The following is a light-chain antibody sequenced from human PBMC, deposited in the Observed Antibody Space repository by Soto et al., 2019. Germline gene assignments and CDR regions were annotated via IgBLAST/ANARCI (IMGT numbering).Light chain of an antibody. CDR1: SSNIGSNF. CDR2: RNN. CDR3: AAWDDSLSAHV. J-gene: IGLJ1*01. Sequence: QSALTQPPSASGTPGQRVTISCSGSSSNIGSNFVYWYQQLPGTAPTLLIYRNNQRPSGVPDRFSGSKSGTSASLAISGLRPEDEADYYCAAWDDSLSAHVFGTGTKVTVL. V-gene: IGLV1-47*01.